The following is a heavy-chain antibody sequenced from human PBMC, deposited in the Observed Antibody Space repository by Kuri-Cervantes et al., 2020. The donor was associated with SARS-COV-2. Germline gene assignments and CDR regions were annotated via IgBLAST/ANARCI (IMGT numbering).Heavy chain of an antibody. V-gene: IGHV3-30*18. CDR2: LSNDGAHE. Sequence: GGSLRLSCAASGFTFRSSGMHWVRQAPGKGLEWVALLSNDGAHEYYADSVKGRFTISRDNFKNTLFLQMNSLRSEDTAMYYCAKGGDFWSGFTYFDSCGPRTLVTVSS. J-gene: IGHJ4*02. CDR3: AKGGDFWSGFTYFDS. D-gene: IGHD3-3*01. CDR1: GFTFRSSG.